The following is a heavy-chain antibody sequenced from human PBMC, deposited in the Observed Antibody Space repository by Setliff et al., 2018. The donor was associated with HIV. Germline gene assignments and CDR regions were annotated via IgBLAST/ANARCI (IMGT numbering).Heavy chain of an antibody. J-gene: IGHJ4*02. Sequence: GSLRPSCVFPGFNFKSGWMTWVRQAPGKGLGWVGRIKSKTDGETEDYAAPVKGRFTISRDDSRSTLYLQMNSLITEDTALYYCTTAVAQNWYGLGNKNYWGQGTLVTVSS. CDR3: TTAVAQNWYGLGNKNY. D-gene: IGHD3-10*01. CDR1: GFNFKSGW. V-gene: IGHV3-15*01. CDR2: IKSKTDGETE.